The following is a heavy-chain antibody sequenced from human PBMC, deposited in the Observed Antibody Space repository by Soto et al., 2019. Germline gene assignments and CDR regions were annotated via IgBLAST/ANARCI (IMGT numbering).Heavy chain of an antibody. V-gene: IGHV1-2*04. J-gene: IGHJ6*02. CDR1: GYSFTGYY. Sequence: XAVKVPCPASGYSFTGYYMHWVRQATGQGLEWMGWINPNSGGTNYAQKFQGWVTMTRDTSISTAYMELSRLRSDDTAVYYCARTFLSWGSGDYYYGMDVWGQGTTVTVSS. D-gene: IGHD3-3*02. CDR3: ARTFLSWGSGDYYYGMDV. CDR2: INPNSGGT.